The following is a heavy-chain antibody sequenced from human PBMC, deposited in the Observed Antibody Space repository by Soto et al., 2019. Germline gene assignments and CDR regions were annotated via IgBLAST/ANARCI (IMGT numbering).Heavy chain of an antibody. CDR2: ISGSGGST. Sequence: EVQLLESGGGLVQPGGSLRLSCAASGFTFSSYAMSWVRQAPGKGLEWVSAISGSGGSTYYADSVKGRFTISRDNSKNTLARKRNSVRAEDTAVYYCAKAGGFGGYWYFDLWGRGTLVTVSS. V-gene: IGHV3-23*01. J-gene: IGHJ2*01. D-gene: IGHD3-10*01. CDR1: GFTFSSYA. CDR3: AKAGGFGGYWYFDL.